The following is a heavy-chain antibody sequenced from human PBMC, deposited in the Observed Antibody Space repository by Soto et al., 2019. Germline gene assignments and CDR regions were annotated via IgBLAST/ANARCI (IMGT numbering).Heavy chain of an antibody. Sequence: GGSLRLSCAASGFSFSRSYMSWVRQSPGKGLEWVANIDPSGTKKYYVDSVTGRFTISRDNAKNSLYLQMNSLRAEDTAEYYCARELIVGPAEYFQHWGQGTLATVSS. D-gene: IGHD1-26*01. CDR3: ARELIVGPAEYFQH. J-gene: IGHJ1*01. V-gene: IGHV3-7*01. CDR2: IDPSGTKK. CDR1: GFSFSRSY.